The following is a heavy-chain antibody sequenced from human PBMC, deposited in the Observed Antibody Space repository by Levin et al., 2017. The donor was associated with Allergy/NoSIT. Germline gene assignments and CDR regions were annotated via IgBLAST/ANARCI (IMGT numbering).Heavy chain of an antibody. D-gene: IGHD4-17*01. CDR2: IKEDGSEK. CDR3: ASSYGAMGY. V-gene: IGHV3-7*03. J-gene: IGHJ4*02. Sequence: AGGSLRLSCATSGFTFSSYWMTWVRQAPGKGLEWVANIKEDGSEKKYVDSVKGRFTISRDNAKNSLYLQMSSLRAEDTAIYYCASSYGAMGYWGQGTLVTVSS. CDR1: GFTFSSYW.